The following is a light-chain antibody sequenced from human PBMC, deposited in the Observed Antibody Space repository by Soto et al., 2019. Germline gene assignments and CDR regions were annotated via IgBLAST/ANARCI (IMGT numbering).Light chain of an antibody. CDR1: QTVRSTN. CDR2: GAS. CDR3: QQYNNWPRT. J-gene: IGKJ1*01. Sequence: EIVLTQSPGTLSLSPGERATLSCRASQTVRSTNLAWYQQKPGQAPRLLIYGASTRATGIPARFSGSGSGTEFTLTISSLQSEDFAVYYCQQYNNWPRTFXQGTKVDIK. V-gene: IGKV3-15*01.